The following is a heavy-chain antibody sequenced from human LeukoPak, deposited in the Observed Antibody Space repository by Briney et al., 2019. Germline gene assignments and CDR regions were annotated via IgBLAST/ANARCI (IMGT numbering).Heavy chain of an antibody. CDR1: GFTFNTHG. CDR2: VEHDGSKK. V-gene: IGHV3-30*02. J-gene: IGHJ1*01. D-gene: IGHD2-2*01. Sequence: GGSLRLSCVTSGFTFNTHGMHWVRQAPGKALEWVAFVEHDGSKKYLESVKGRFTISRDNSDNMLFLEMNSVRADDTGLYYCAKWGFIAPNGDTIRESFYEWGRGALVTASS. CDR3: AKWGFIAPNGDTIRESFYE.